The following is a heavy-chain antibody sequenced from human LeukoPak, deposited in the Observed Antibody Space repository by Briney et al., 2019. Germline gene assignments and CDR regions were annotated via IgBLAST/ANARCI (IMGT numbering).Heavy chain of an antibody. D-gene: IGHD3-22*01. CDR2: INPNSGDT. V-gene: IGHV1-2*02. Sequence: ASVKVSCKASGYTFTGYYMHWVRQAPGQGLEWMGWINPNSGDTNYAQKFQGRVTMTRDTSISTAYMDLSRLRSDDTAVYYCARAGVWDYSDSSGYHNAAFDIWGQGTMVTVSS. J-gene: IGHJ3*02. CDR3: ARAGVWDYSDSSGYHNAAFDI. CDR1: GYTFTGYY.